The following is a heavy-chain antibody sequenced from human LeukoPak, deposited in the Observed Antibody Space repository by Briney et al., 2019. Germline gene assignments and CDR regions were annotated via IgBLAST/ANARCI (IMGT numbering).Heavy chain of an antibody. Sequence: GGSLRLSCAASGFTFSSYWMHWVRQAPGKGLVWVSRISSDGSSTSYADSVKGRFTISRDNAKNTLYLQMNSRRAEDTAVYYCARVNSGWYYFDYWGQGTLVTVSS. J-gene: IGHJ4*02. CDR2: ISSDGSST. D-gene: IGHD6-19*01. CDR3: ARVNSGWYYFDY. CDR1: GFTFSSYW. V-gene: IGHV3-74*01.